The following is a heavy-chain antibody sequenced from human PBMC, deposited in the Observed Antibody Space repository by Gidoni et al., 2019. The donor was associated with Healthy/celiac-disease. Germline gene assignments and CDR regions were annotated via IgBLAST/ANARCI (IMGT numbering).Heavy chain of an antibody. CDR1: GGTFSSYT. CDR3: ARDTPWGSYSYDAFDI. Sequence: QVQLVQSGAEVKKPGSSVKVSCKASGGTFSSYTISWVRQAPGQGLEWMGRIIPILGIANYAQKFQGRVTITAEKSTSTAYMELSSLRSEDTAVYYCARDTPWGSYSYDAFDIWGQGTMVTVSS. CDR2: IIPILGIA. J-gene: IGHJ3*02. D-gene: IGHD1-26*01. V-gene: IGHV1-69*08.